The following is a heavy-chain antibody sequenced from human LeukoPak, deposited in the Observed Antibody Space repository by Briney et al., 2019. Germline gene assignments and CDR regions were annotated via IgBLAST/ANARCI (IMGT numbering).Heavy chain of an antibody. D-gene: IGHD4-11*01. Sequence: SETLSLTCAVSGGSFGGYYWSWIRQPPGKGLEWIGEVTQSGTTYYNPSLNGRLTISVDTSKTHFSLRLSSVTAADTAVYYCARGLPQTVYDHWAQGTLVTVSS. CDR1: GGSFGGYY. CDR3: ARGLPQTVYDH. V-gene: IGHV4-34*01. CDR2: VTQSGTT. J-gene: IGHJ4*02.